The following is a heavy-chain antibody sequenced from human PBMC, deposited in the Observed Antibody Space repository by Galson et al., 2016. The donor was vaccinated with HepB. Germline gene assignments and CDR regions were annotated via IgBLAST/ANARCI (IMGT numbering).Heavy chain of an antibody. CDR1: GFTFSSHA. D-gene: IGHD5-18*01. Sequence: SLRLSCADSGFTFSSHALHWVRQAPGKGLEWVAIVSDDGSKRDYADSVRGRFTISRDNSKNTLSLQMNSLRGEDTAVYYCARPPVDGGYSYGPFDHWGQGILVTVS. J-gene: IGHJ4*02. CDR3: ARPPVDGGYSYGPFDH. V-gene: IGHV3-30*04. CDR2: VSDDGSKR.